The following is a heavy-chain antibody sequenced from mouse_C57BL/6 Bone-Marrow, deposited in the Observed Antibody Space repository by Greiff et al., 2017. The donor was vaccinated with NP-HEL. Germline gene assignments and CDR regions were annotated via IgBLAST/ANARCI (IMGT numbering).Heavy chain of an antibody. CDR1: GFTFSDYY. Sequence: EVQRVESGGGLVQPGGSLKLSCAASGFTFSDYYMYWVRQTPEKRLEWVAYISNGGGSTYYPDTVKGRFTISRDNAKNTLYLQMSRLKSEDTAMYYCASGKAMDYWGQGTSVTVSS. V-gene: IGHV5-12*01. CDR2: ISNGGGST. J-gene: IGHJ4*01. CDR3: ASGKAMDY.